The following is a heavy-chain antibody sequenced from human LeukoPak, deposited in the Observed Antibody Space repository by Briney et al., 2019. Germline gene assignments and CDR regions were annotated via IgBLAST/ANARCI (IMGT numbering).Heavy chain of an antibody. CDR1: GFIFSSYA. V-gene: IGHV3-23*01. CDR3: ATTPGYSSGWYESGFGY. J-gene: IGHJ4*02. Sequence: GGSLRLSCAASGFIFSSYAMSWVRQAPGKGLEWVSTISGSGGSTYYADSVKGRFTISRDNSKNTLYLQMNSLRAEDTAVYYCATTPGYSSGWYESGFGYWGQGTLVTVSS. D-gene: IGHD6-19*01. CDR2: ISGSGGST.